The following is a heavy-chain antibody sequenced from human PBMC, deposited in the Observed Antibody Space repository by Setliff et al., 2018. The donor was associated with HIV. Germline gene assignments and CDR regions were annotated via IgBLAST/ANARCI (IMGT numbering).Heavy chain of an antibody. Sequence: PSETLSLTCTVSGVSTENNFWSWFRQPPGKGLEWIGYISYTGSTNYDPSLKSRLTIVADTSKSQLSLKLSSVTAADTAVYYCARADDYYDSSGYYRYYYYGMDVWVPETLLVTVSS. D-gene: IGHD3-22*01. V-gene: IGHV4-59*08. J-gene: IGHJ6*02. CDR3: ARADDYYDSSGYYRYYYYGMDV. CDR2: ISYTGST. CDR1: GVSTENNF.